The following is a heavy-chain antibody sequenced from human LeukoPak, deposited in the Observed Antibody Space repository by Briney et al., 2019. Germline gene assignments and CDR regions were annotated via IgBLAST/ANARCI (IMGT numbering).Heavy chain of an antibody. Sequence: GASVKVSCKASGGTFSSYAINWVRQATGQGLEWMGWMNPNSGNTGYAQKFQGRVTMTRNTSISTAYMELSSLRSEDTAVYYCAFQRSTYYDFWSGWVYYYYGMDVWGQGTTVTVSS. CDR2: MNPNSGNT. CDR1: GGTFSSYA. J-gene: IGHJ6*02. CDR3: AFQRSTYYDFWSGWVYYYYGMDV. V-gene: IGHV1-8*02. D-gene: IGHD3-3*01.